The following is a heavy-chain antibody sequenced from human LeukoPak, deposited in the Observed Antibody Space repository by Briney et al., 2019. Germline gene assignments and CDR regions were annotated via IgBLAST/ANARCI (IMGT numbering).Heavy chain of an antibody. Sequence: GSSLRLSCAASGFTVSTYGMNWVRQAPGKGLEWVAVIWYDGNNKYYADSVKGRFTVSRDNSKNTLYLQMNSLRAEDTAVYYCARGPGLGYTGSHFDYWGQGTLVTVSS. CDR3: ARGPGLGYTGSHFDY. CDR2: IWYDGNNK. D-gene: IGHD5-12*01. V-gene: IGHV3-33*01. CDR1: GFTVSTYG. J-gene: IGHJ4*02.